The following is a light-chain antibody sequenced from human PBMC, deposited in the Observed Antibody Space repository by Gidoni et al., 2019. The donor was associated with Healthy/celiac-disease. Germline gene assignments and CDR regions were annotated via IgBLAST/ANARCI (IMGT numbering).Light chain of an antibody. V-gene: IGKV1-5*01. J-gene: IGKJ4*01. CDR3: QQYISYLLT. CDR2: DAS. Sequence: DLQMTQSPSTLSASVGDRVTITCRASQSISSWLAWYQQKPGKAPKLLIYDASSLESGVPSRFSGSGSGTEFTLTISSLQPDDFATYYCQQYISYLLTFGGGTKVEIK. CDR1: QSISSW.